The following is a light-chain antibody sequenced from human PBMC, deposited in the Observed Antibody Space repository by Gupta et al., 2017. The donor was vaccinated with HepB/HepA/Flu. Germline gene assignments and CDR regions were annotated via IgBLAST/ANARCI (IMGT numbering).Light chain of an antibody. CDR1: QDIRTS. Sequence: DIQMTQSPSSLSAPVGDRVTITCQASQDIRTSLNWYHQKPGQAPQLLIYDASHLEIGVPSRFIGRGSGTHFTFTISSLQPEEVATYYCQQYHNLPTFGQGTRVEIK. CDR3: QQYHNLPT. CDR2: DAS. V-gene: IGKV1-33*01. J-gene: IGKJ1*01.